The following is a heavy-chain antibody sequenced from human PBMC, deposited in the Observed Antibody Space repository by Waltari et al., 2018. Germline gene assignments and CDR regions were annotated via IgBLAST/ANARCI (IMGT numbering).Heavy chain of an antibody. CDR2: IYSGGST. D-gene: IGHD1-1*01. Sequence: EVQLVESGGGLIQPGGSLRLSCAASGFTVSNNYMSWVRQAPGKGLECVSLIYSGGSTYYADSVKGRFTISRDNSRNTLYLQMNSLRAEDTAVYYCASFTTKTHWGQGTLVAVSS. CDR3: ASFTTKTH. CDR1: GFTVSNNY. V-gene: IGHV3-53*01. J-gene: IGHJ4*02.